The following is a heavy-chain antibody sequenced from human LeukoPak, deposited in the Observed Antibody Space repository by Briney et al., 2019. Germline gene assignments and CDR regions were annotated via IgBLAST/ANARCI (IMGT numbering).Heavy chain of an antibody. CDR1: GYSFTGYY. CDR2: INPNSGDT. V-gene: IGHV1-2*02. J-gene: IGHJ1*01. Sequence: ASVKVSCKASGYSFTGYYMHWVRQAPGQQRKWMGWINPNSGDTNFAQKSQGRVTMTRDTSISTVYMELRRLRSDDTAVFYCARGYYDSSDFEYLQHWGQGTPVTVSS. D-gene: IGHD3-22*01. CDR3: ARGYYDSSDFEYLQH.